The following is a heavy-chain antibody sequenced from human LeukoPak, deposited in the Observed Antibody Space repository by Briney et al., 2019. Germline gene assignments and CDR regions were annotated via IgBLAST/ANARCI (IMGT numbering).Heavy chain of an antibody. CDR1: GFTFRSYG. V-gene: IGHV3-30*02. D-gene: IGHD4-23*01. Sequence: GGSLRLSCAASGFTFRSYGMHWVRQAPGKGLEGVTFIQYDGSNKYYADSVKGRFTFSGDNSKNTLYLQMSSLRAEDTAVYYCAEDYGGNLGQGTLVTVSS. J-gene: IGHJ4*02. CDR3: AEDYGGN. CDR2: IQYDGSNK.